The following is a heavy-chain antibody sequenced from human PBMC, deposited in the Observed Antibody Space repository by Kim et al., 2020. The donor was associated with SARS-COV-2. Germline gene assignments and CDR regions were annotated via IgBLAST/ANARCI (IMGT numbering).Heavy chain of an antibody. V-gene: IGHV3-23*01. CDR1: GFTFSSYA. CDR3: AKEYSSGWYRVWYFDY. Sequence: GGSLRLSCAASGFTFSSYAMSWVRQAPGKGLEWVSAISGSGGSTYYADSVKGRFTISRDNSKNTLYLQMNSLRAEDAAVYYCAKEYSSGWYRVWYFDYWGQGTLVTVSS. D-gene: IGHD6-19*01. CDR2: ISGSGGST. J-gene: IGHJ4*02.